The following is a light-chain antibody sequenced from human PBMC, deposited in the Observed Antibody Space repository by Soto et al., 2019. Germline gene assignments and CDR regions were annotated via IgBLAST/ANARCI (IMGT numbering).Light chain of an antibody. J-gene: IGKJ1*01. V-gene: IGKV1-5*03. Sequence: DIQMSQSPSTLYPSVRDRVTSTGRASQSIGNWLAWYQQKTGRAPKFLIYEASSLESGVPSRFSGSGYGTEFNLTISGLQTDDFATYYCQQYKSYPLTFGQGTKVDIK. CDR1: QSIGNW. CDR3: QQYKSYPLT. CDR2: EAS.